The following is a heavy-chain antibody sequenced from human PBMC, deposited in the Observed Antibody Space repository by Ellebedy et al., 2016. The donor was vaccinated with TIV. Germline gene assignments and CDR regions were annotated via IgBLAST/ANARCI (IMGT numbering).Heavy chain of an antibody. Sequence: ASVKVSXKASGYTFTGYYMHWVRQAPGQGLEWMGWINPNSGGTNYAQKFQGRVTMTRDTSISTAYMELSRLRSDDTAVYYCARAGVGATINGFDYWGQGTLVTVSS. CDR3: ARAGVGATINGFDY. D-gene: IGHD1-26*01. V-gene: IGHV1-2*02. J-gene: IGHJ4*02. CDR2: INPNSGGT. CDR1: GYTFTGYY.